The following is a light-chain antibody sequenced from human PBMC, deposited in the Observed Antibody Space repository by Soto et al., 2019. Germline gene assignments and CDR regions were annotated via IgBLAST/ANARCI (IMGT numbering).Light chain of an antibody. CDR1: SSDIGSYKF. Sequence: QSALTQPASVSESPGQSITISCTGTSSDIGSYKFVSWYQHHPGKAPKLIIFEGTQRPSGASDRFSGSKSGTSASLAISGLRTEDEAQYYCAAWDNSLSGVVFGGGTKLTVL. CDR3: AAWDNSLSGVV. CDR2: EGT. J-gene: IGLJ2*01. V-gene: IGLV2-14*02.